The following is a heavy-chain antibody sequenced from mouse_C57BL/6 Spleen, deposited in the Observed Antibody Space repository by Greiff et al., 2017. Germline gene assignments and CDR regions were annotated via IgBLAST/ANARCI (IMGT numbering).Heavy chain of an antibody. CDR1: GFTFSDYG. D-gene: IGHD3-3*01. CDR3: AKEGPYAMDY. J-gene: IGHJ4*01. CDR2: ISSGSSTI. V-gene: IGHV5-17*01. Sequence: EVKLEESGGGLVKPGGSLKLSCAASGFTFSDYGMHWVRQAPEKGLEWVAYISSGSSTIYYADTVKGRFTISRDNAKNTLFLQMTSLRSEDTAMYYCAKEGPYAMDYWGQGTSVTVSS.